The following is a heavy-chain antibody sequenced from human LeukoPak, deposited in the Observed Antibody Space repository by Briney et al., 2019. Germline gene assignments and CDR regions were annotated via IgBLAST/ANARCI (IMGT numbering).Heavy chain of an antibody. V-gene: IGHV1-2*02. CDR2: INPNSGGT. D-gene: IGHD3-22*01. CDR1: GYTFTGYY. J-gene: IGHJ2*01. CDR3: ARDPGDSSGHYRHFDL. Sequence: GASVKVSCKASGYTFTGYYMHWVRQAPGQGLEWMGWINPNSGGTNYAQKFQGRVTMTRDTSTSTVYMVLSSLRSEDTAVYYCARDPGDSSGHYRHFDLWGRGTLVTVSS.